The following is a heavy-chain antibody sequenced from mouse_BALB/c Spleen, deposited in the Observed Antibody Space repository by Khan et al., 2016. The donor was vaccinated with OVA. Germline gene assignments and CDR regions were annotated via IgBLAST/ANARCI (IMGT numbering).Heavy chain of an antibody. V-gene: IGHV2-6-4*01. CDR1: GFSLSRYS. Sequence: QVQLKESGPGLVAPSQSLSITCTVPGFSLSRYSVHWVRQPPGKGLEWLGIIWIGGSADYNSPLKSRLSISKDNSKSQVFLKMNSLQTDDTAMYYCARNRGGGSYWYFDVWGAGTTVTVSS. CDR2: IWIGGSA. J-gene: IGHJ1*01. D-gene: IGHD3-3*01. CDR3: ARNRGGGSYWYFDV.